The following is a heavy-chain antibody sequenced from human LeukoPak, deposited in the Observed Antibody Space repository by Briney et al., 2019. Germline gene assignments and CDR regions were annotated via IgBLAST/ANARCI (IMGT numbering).Heavy chain of an antibody. CDR1: GGSISSFH. D-gene: IGHD2-8*01. CDR3: ARSGTKTNGFDH. Sequence: SETLSLTCTVSGGSISSFHWTWIRQPPGKGLEWIGYSHYSGSTNSNPSLQSRVTMSVDTSKNQFSLRMNSVTAADTAVYYCARSGTKTNGFDHWGQGTLVTVSS. CDR2: SHYSGST. J-gene: IGHJ4*02. V-gene: IGHV4-59*01.